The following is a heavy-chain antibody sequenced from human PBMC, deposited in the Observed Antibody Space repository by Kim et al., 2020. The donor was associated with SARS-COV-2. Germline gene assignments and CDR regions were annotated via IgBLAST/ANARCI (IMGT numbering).Heavy chain of an antibody. CDR3: ARYSGSYYFDY. CDR1: GGSISSYY. Sequence: SETLSLTCTVSGGSISSYYWSWIRQPPGKGLEWIGYIYYSGSTNYNPSLKSRVTISVDTSKNQFSLKLSSVTAADTAVYYCARYSGSYYFDYWGQGTLVT. D-gene: IGHD1-26*01. J-gene: IGHJ4*02. CDR2: IYYSGST. V-gene: IGHV4-59*13.